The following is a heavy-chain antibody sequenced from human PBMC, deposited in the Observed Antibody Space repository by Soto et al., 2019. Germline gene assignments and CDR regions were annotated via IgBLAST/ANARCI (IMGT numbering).Heavy chain of an antibody. CDR2: ISYDGSNK. CDR1: GFTFSSYA. D-gene: IGHD5-18*01. Sequence: QVQLVESGGGVVQPGRSLRLSCAASGFTFSSYAMHWVRQAPGKGLEWVAVISYDGSNKYYADSVKGRFTISRDNSKNTLYLQMNSLRAEDTAVYYCARDPLWGTVMVLWYFDLWGRGTLATVSS. CDR3: ARDPLWGTVMVLWYFDL. V-gene: IGHV3-30-3*01. J-gene: IGHJ2*01.